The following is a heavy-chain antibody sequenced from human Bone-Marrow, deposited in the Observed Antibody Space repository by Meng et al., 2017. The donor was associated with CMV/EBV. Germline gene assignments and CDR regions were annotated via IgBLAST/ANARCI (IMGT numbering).Heavy chain of an antibody. Sequence: GSLLKISCAASGFTFANYGMHWVRQAPGKGLEWVAAIWYDGTTKYYVDSVKGRFTISRDNSKNTLYLQMNSLRSEDTGIYYCAKDAAASNRPYHFDSGGQGTLVTVSS. CDR3: AKDAAASNRPYHFDS. CDR1: GFTFANYG. V-gene: IGHV3-33*06. D-gene: IGHD6-13*01. CDR2: IWYDGTTK. J-gene: IGHJ4*02.